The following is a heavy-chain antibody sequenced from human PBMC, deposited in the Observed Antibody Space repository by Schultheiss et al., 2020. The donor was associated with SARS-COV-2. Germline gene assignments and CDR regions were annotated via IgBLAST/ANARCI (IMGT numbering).Heavy chain of an antibody. V-gene: IGHV4-30-2*01. D-gene: IGHD3-3*01. CDR1: GASISSGGYS. Sequence: TLSLTCAVSGASISSGGYSWSWIRQPPGKGLEWIGYIYHSRTTYYNPSLKSRVTISVDRSKNQFSLKLRSVTAADTAVYYCAREGGEWVYHWFDPWGQGTQVTVSS. CDR2: IYHSRTT. J-gene: IGHJ5*02. CDR3: AREGGEWVYHWFDP.